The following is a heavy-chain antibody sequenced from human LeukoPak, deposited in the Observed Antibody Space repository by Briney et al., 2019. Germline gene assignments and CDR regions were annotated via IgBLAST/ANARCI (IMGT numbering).Heavy chain of an antibody. Sequence: ASVKVSCKVSGYTLTELSLHWVRQAPGKGLEWMGGFDPEDGETIYAQKFQGRVTMTEDTSTDTAYMELSSLRSEDTAVYYCARDRRYSRSSSWFDPWGQGTLVTVSS. CDR3: ARDRRYSRSSSWFDP. J-gene: IGHJ5*02. CDR1: GYTLTELS. V-gene: IGHV1-24*01. CDR2: FDPEDGET. D-gene: IGHD6-6*01.